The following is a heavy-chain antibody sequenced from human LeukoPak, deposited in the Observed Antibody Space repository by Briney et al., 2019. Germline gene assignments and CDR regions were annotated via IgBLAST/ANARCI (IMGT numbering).Heavy chain of an antibody. V-gene: IGHV1-8*01. CDR2: MNPNTGNT. J-gene: IGHJ5*02. Sequence: GAPVKASAKASGYTFTSSDINWVRQATGQGLEWMGWMNPNTGNTNYAQKFQGRVSMTRNTSMSTAYMELSSLKSDDTAVYFCSTGREKAYCTTVCYPDTWGQGSLVTVSS. D-gene: IGHD2-8*01. CDR1: GYTFTSSD. CDR3: STGREKAYCTTVCYPDT.